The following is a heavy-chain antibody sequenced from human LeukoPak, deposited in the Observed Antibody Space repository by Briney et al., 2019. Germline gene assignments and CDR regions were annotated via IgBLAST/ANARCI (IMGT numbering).Heavy chain of an antibody. V-gene: IGHV3-21*01. CDR3: ARATSVYYYYMDV. Sequence: GGSLRLTGAASGFTFSSYSMNWVRQAPGKGLEWVSSISSSSSYIYYADSVKGRFTISRDNAKNSLYLQMNSLRAEDTAVYYCARATSVYYYYMDVWGKGTTVTVSS. CDR2: ISSSSSYI. J-gene: IGHJ6*03. CDR1: GFTFSSYS. D-gene: IGHD1-26*01.